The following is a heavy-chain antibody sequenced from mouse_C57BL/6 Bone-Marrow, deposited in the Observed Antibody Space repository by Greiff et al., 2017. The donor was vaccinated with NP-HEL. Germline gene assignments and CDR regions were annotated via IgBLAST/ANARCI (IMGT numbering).Heavy chain of an antibody. V-gene: IGHV7-1*01. D-gene: IGHD2-4*01. CDR2: RRNKANDYTT. J-gene: IGHJ1*03. Sequence: EVMLVESGGGLVQSGRSLRLSCATSGFTFSDFYMEWVRQAPGKGLEWIAARRNKANDYTTEYSASVKGRFIVSRDTSQSILYLQMNALRAEDTAIYYCARGFYYDYDWYFDVWGTGTTVTVSS. CDR3: ARGFYYDYDWYFDV. CDR1: GFTFSDFY.